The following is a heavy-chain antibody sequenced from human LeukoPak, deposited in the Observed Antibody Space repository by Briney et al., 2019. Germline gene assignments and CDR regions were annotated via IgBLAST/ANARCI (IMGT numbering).Heavy chain of an antibody. V-gene: IGHV1-8*01. CDR3: AREYPQRDAFDI. Sequence: GTSAKVSCKASGYTFTSYDINWVRQATGQGLEWMGWMNPNSGNTGYAQKFQGRVTMTRNTSISTAYMELSSLRSEDTAVYYCAREYPQRDAFDIWGQGTMVTVSS. D-gene: IGHD2-2*01. CDR1: GYTFTSYD. J-gene: IGHJ3*02. CDR2: MNPNSGNT.